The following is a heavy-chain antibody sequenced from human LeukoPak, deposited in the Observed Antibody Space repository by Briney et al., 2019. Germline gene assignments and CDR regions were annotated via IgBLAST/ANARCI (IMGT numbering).Heavy chain of an antibody. V-gene: IGHV4-4*02. D-gene: IGHD3-3*01. Sequence: SETLSLTCAVSGGSISSNSWWSWVRQPPGKELEWIGEIYHSGSTIYNPSLKSRVTISVDKSKNQFSLKLNSVTATDTAVYYCARVRRSRDFWRGRPPFNNWFPPWGQGPLVIVSS. CDR3: ARVRRSRDFWRGRPPFNNWFPP. CDR1: GGSISSNSW. CDR2: IYHSGST. J-gene: IGHJ5*02.